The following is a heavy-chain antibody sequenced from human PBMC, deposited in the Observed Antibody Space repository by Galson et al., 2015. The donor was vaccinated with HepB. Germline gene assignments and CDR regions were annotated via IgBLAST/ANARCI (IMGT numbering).Heavy chain of an antibody. D-gene: IGHD2-15*01. CDR3: ARAPSRGVRGGAFDI. J-gene: IGHJ3*02. V-gene: IGHV1-2*04. CDR1: GYTFTGYY. CDR2: INPNSGGT. Sequence: SVKVSCKASGYTFTGYYMHWVRQAPGQGLEWMGWINPNSGGTNYAQKFQGWVTMTRDTSISTAYMELSRLRSDDTAVYYCARAPSRGVRGGAFDIWGQRTMVTVSS.